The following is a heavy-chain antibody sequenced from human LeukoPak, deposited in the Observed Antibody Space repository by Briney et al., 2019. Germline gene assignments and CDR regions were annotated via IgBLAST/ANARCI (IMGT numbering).Heavy chain of an antibody. CDR2: IYHSGSSGST. D-gene: IGHD2-15*01. V-gene: IGHV4-38-2*01. CDR1: GYSISSGYY. Sequence: NPSETLSLTCAVSGYSISSGYYWGWVRQPPGKGLEWIGSIYHSGSSGSTYYNPSLKSRVTISVDTSKNQFSLKLSSVTAADTAVYYCARTLGYCSGGSCRSFDYWCQGTLVTVSS. J-gene: IGHJ4*02. CDR3: ARTLGYCSGGSCRSFDY.